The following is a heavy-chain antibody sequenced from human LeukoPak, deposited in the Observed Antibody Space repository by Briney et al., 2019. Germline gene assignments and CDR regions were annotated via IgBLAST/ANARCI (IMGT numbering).Heavy chain of an antibody. CDR3: ARATTVVTPWDY. CDR1: GGSISSYY. V-gene: IGHV4-59*01. D-gene: IGHD4-23*01. Sequence: KSSETLSLTCTVSGGSISSYYWSWIRQPPGKGLEWIGYIYYSGSTNYNPSLKSRVTISVDTSKNQFSLKLSSVTAADTAVYYCARATTVVTPWDYWGQGTLVTVSS. J-gene: IGHJ4*02. CDR2: IYYSGST.